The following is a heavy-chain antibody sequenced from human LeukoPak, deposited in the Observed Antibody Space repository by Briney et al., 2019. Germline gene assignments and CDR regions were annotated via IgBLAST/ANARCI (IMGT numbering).Heavy chain of an antibody. CDR3: ATVKVGSCYCIDY. D-gene: IGHD2-15*01. Sequence: EASVKVSCKVSGYTLTELSMHWVRQAPGKGLEWMGGFDPEDGETIYAQKFQGRVTMTEDTSTDTAYMELSSLRSEDTAVYCCATVKVGSCYCIDYWGQGTLVTVSS. CDR2: FDPEDGET. CDR1: GYTLTELS. V-gene: IGHV1-24*01. J-gene: IGHJ4*02.